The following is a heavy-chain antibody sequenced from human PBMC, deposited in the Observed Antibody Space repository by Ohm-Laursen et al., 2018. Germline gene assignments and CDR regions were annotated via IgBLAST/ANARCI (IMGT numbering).Heavy chain of an antibody. V-gene: IGHV3-13*01. J-gene: IGHJ4*02. CDR3: ARDSPGSGFDY. CDR1: GFTFSSYD. Sequence: SLRLSCAASGFTFSSYDMHWVRQATGKGLEWVSAIGTAGDTYYPGSVKGRFTISRENAKNSLYLQMNSLRAGDTAVYYCARDSPGSGFDYWGQGTLVTVSS. CDR2: IGTAGDT. D-gene: IGHD2-15*01.